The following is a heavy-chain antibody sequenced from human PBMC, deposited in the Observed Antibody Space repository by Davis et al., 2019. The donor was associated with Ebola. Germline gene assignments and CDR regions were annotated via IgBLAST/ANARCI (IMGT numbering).Heavy chain of an antibody. V-gene: IGHV3-48*03. CDR1: GFTFSSYE. J-gene: IGHJ4*02. D-gene: IGHD3-3*01. CDR3: AKERSYDFWSGADF. Sequence: GESLKISCVVSGFTFSSYEMNWVRQAPGKGLEWISYIDASGTSIYYAGSLQGRFSISRDNAKNSLYLQMNSLRAEDTAFYYCAKERSYDFWSGADFWGQGTLVTVSS. CDR2: IDASGTSI.